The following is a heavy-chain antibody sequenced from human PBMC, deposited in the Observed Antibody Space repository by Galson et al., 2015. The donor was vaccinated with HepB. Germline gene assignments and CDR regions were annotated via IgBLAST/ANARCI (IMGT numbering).Heavy chain of an antibody. Sequence: LSLTCAVYGGSFSGYYWSWIRQPPGKGLEWIGEINHSGSTNYNPSLKSRVTISVDTSKNQFSLKLSSVTAADTAVYYCARGRRDGYSYVDYWGQGTLVTVSS. CDR1: GGSFSGYY. CDR2: INHSGST. CDR3: ARGRRDGYSYVDY. V-gene: IGHV4-34*01. J-gene: IGHJ4*02. D-gene: IGHD5-24*01.